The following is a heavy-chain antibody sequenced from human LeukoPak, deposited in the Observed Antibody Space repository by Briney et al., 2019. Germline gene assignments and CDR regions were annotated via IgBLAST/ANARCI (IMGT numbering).Heavy chain of an antibody. Sequence: ASVKVSCKASGYTFTSYGISWVRQAPGQGLEWMGWISAYNGSTNYAQKLQGRVTMTTDTSTSTAYMELRSLRSDDTAVYYCARDHRNYDFWSGYYDNWFDPWGQGTLVTVSS. CDR3: ARDHRNYDFWSGYYDNWFDP. CDR1: GYTFTSYG. CDR2: ISAYNGST. D-gene: IGHD3-3*01. J-gene: IGHJ5*02. V-gene: IGHV1-18*01.